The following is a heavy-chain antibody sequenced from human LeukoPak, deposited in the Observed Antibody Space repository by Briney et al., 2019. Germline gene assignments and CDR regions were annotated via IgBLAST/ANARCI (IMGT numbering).Heavy chain of an antibody. V-gene: IGHV4-4*02. CDR3: ARTSTTDALLWFGELFS. CDR2: IYHSGST. CDR1: GGSISSSNW. J-gene: IGHJ5*02. D-gene: IGHD3-10*01. Sequence: SETLSLTRAVSGGSISSSNWWSWVRQPPGKGLGWIGEIYHSGSTNYNPSLKSRVTISVDESKNQFSLKLSSVTAADTAVYYCARTSTTDALLWFGELFSWGQGTLVTVSS.